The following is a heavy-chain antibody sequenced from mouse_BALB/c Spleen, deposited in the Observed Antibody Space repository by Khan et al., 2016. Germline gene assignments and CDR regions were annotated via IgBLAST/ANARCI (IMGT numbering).Heavy chain of an antibody. D-gene: IGHD2-10*02. J-gene: IGHJ2*01. V-gene: IGHV1-39*01. CDR3: ASEGYGNYVDY. Sequence: VQLQQSGPELEKPGASVKISCKASGYSFTGYNMNWVKQSNGKSLEWIGNLDPYYGSTGYHQKFKGKATLTVDKSSSTAYMQLKSLTSEDAADYYCASEGYGNYVDYWGQGTTLTVSS. CDR1: GYSFTGYN. CDR2: LDPYYGST.